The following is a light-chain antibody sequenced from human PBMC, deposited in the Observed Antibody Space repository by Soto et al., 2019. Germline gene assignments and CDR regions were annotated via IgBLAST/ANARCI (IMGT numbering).Light chain of an antibody. V-gene: IGKV3D-15*01. CDR3: QHYNNRPT. J-gene: IGKJ1*01. CDR2: GAS. Sequence: IVMTQTTDQRSLSRAERVTLSCRASQSVSSNLAWYQQXSGPAPRXLIYGASTRATGIPARFSGSGSGTEFTLTISSLQSEDFAVYYCQHYNNRPTFGQGTKVDIK. CDR1: QSVSSN.